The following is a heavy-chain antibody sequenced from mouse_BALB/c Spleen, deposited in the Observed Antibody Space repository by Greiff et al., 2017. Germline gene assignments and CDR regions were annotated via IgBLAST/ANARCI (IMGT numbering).Heavy chain of an antibody. J-gene: IGHJ4*01. CDR3: SNGTGISYSMDY. CDR2: IDPANGNT. Sequence: EVQLQQSGAELVKPGASVKLSCTASGFNIKDNYMHWVKQRPEQGLEWIGRIDPANGNTKYDPKFQGKATITADTSSNTAYLHLSSLTSEVTAVYYCSNGTGISYSMDYRGQGTSVTVSS. V-gene: IGHV14-3*02. CDR1: GFNIKDNY.